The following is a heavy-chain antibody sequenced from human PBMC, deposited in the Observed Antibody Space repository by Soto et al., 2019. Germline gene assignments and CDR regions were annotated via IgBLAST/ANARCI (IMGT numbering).Heavy chain of an antibody. J-gene: IGHJ4*02. CDR1: GYTLTELS. D-gene: IGHD5-18*01. CDR3: ATDGGWKYSYGSKGPNDY. V-gene: IGHV1-24*01. CDR2: FDPEDGET. Sequence: GASVKVSCKVSGYTLTELSMHWVRLAPGKGLEWMGGFDPEDGETIYAQKFQGRVTMTEDTSTDTAYMELSSLRSEDMAVYYCATDGGWKYSYGSKGPNDYWGQGTLVTVSS.